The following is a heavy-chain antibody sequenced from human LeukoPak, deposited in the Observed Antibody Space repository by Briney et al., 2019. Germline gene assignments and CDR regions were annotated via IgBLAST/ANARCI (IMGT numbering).Heavy chain of an antibody. V-gene: IGHV3-7*01. CDR3: ARVGGYYHHDAFDI. J-gene: IGHJ3*02. CDR1: GFTFSSYW. Sequence: PGGSLRLSCAASGFTFSSYWMSWVRQAPGKGLEWVANIKQDGSEKYYVDSVKGRFTISRDNAKNSLYLRMNSLRAEDTAVYYCARVGGYYHHDAFDIWGQGTMVTVSS. D-gene: IGHD3-22*01. CDR2: IKQDGSEK.